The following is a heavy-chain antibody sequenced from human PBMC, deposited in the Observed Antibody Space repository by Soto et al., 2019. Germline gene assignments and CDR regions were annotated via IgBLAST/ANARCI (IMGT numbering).Heavy chain of an antibody. Sequence: QITLKESGPTLVKPTQTLTLTCTFSGFSLSTSGVGVGWIRQPPGKALEWLALIYWNDDKRYSPSLKSRLTITKDTTKNHVVLRMTNRDPVDTATYYCAHRSARSGWYVRGWYFDYWGQGTLVTVSS. CDR3: AHRSARSGWYVRGWYFDY. D-gene: IGHD6-19*01. J-gene: IGHJ4*02. V-gene: IGHV2-5*01. CDR1: GFSLSTSGVG. CDR2: IYWNDDK.